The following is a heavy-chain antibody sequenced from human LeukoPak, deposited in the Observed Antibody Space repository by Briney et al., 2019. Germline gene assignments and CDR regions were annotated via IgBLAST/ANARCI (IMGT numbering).Heavy chain of an antibody. D-gene: IGHD2-2*01. J-gene: IGHJ4*02. Sequence: GGSLRLSCAASGFTFSSYAMSWVRQAPGKGLEWVSAISGSGGSTYYADSVKGRFTISRDNSKNTLYLQMNSLRAEDTAVYYCAKDRGYCSSTSCYDYFDYWGQGTLVTVSS. V-gene: IGHV3-23*01. CDR1: GFTFSSYA. CDR2: ISGSGGST. CDR3: AKDRGYCSSTSCYDYFDY.